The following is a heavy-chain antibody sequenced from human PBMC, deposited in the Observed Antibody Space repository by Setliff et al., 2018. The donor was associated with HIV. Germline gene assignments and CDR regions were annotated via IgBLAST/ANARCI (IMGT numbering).Heavy chain of an antibody. CDR1: GYTFTGYY. Sequence: GASVKVSCKASGYTFTGYYLHWVRQAPGQGLEWMGRINTNSGGTNYARKFQGRVTMTRDTSITTAYMELSRLRSDDTAVYYCAIGTGVGANDAIDLWGQGTTVTVSS. J-gene: IGHJ3*01. CDR3: AIGTGVGANDAIDL. CDR2: INTNSGGT. V-gene: IGHV1-2*06. D-gene: IGHD1-26*01.